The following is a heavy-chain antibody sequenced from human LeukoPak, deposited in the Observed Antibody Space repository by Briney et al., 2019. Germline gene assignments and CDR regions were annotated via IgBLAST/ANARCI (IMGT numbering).Heavy chain of an antibody. CDR1: GGSISSGSTY. CDR3: ARYSAGRYDFWSGYFHAFDI. D-gene: IGHD3-3*01. V-gene: IGHV4-61*09. Sequence: SETLSLTCTVSGGSISSGSTYWSWIRQPAGKGLEWIGHIYTSGSTKYNPSLKSRVTISVDTSKNQFSLKLPSVTAADTAMYYCARYSAGRYDFWSGYFHAFDIWGQGTMVTVSS. J-gene: IGHJ3*02. CDR2: IYTSGST.